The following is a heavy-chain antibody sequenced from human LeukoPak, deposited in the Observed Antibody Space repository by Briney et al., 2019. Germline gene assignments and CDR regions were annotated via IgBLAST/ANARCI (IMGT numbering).Heavy chain of an antibody. V-gene: IGHV1-2*02. CDR1: GYTFIGYY. D-gene: IGHD5-18*01. CDR2: INPNSGGT. J-gene: IGHJ3*02. Sequence: GASVKVSCKASGYTFIGYYMHWVRQAPGQGLEWMGWINPNSGGTNYVQKFQGRVTMTRDTSISTAYMEVSRLRSDDTAVYYCARDLPPAPGYSYGSVAFDIWGQGTMVTVSS. CDR3: ARDLPPAPGYSYGSVAFDI.